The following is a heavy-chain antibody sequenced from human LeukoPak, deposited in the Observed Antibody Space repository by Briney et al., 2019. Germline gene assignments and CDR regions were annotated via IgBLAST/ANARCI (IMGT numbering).Heavy chain of an antibody. Sequence: GSLRLSCAASGFTFSSYWMNWARQAPGKGLGWVASINHNGNVNYYVDSVKGRFTISRDNAKNSPYLQMSNLRAEDTAVYYCARILYYYDSSGFPAAFDIWGQGTMVTVSS. J-gene: IGHJ3*02. CDR3: ARILYYYDSSGFPAAFDI. CDR2: INHNGNVN. V-gene: IGHV3-7*03. D-gene: IGHD3-22*01. CDR1: GFTFSSYW.